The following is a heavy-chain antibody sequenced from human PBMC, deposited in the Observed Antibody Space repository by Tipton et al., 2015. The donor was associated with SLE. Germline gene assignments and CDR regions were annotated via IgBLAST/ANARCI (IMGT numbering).Heavy chain of an antibody. CDR2: ISYSGAT. CDR1: GGSISSGSHY. Sequence: TLSLTCTVSGGSISSGSHYWGWIRQSPGKGLEWIGSISYSGATSYNPSLKSRVTISVDTSKNHFSLSLISVTAADTAVYYCARLTPWGYDYWGPGMLVTVSS. V-gene: IGHV4-39*07. J-gene: IGHJ4*02. D-gene: IGHD7-27*01. CDR3: ARLTPWGYDY.